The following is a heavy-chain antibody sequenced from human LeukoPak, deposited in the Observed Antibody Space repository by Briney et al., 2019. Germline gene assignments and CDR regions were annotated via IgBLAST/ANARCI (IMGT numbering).Heavy chain of an antibody. D-gene: IGHD3-22*01. CDR3: ARVGYYDSSGYYSRDAFDI. CDR1: GGSFSGYY. Sequence: PSETLSLTCAVYGGSFSGYYWSWIRQPPGKGLEWIGEINHSGSTNYNPSLKSRVTISVDTSKNQFSLKLSSVTAADTAVYYCARVGYYDSSGYYSRDAFDIWGQGTMVTVSS. J-gene: IGHJ3*02. V-gene: IGHV4-34*01. CDR2: INHSGST.